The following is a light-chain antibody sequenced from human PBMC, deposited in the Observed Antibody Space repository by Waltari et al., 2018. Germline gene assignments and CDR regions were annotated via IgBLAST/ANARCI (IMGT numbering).Light chain of an antibody. Sequence: QSVLTQPPSASGTPGQSVTTSGSGGSANTGGNTVTCYHQHPGTAPKPPTYSNNQWPSGVPARFSGSKSGTSASLAISGLQSEDEADYYCAAWDDSLHGVLFGGGTKVTVL. CDR1: SANTGGNT. V-gene: IGLV1-44*01. J-gene: IGLJ2*01. CDR3: AAWDDSLHGVL. CDR2: SNN.